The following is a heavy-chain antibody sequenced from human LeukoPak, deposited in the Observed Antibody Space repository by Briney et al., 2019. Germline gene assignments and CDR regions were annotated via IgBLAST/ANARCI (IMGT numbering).Heavy chain of an antibody. CDR2: IIPAFGTA. Sequence: GASVKVSCKSSGDTPHSHAISWVRQAPGQGLEWMGRIIPAFGTANYAQKFQGRVAITADKSTRTAYMEMSSLRSEDTAVYYCARDYNWNFANSSPLDYWGQETLVTVSS. CDR3: ARDYNWNFANSSPLDY. J-gene: IGHJ4*02. D-gene: IGHD1-7*01. V-gene: IGHV1-69*06. CDR1: GDTPHSHA.